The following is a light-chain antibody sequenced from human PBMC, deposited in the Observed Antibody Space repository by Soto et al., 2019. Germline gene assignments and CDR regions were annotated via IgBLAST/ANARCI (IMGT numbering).Light chain of an antibody. Sequence: EIVMTQYTATLSVSPGERVTLSCRASQSVNSRLAWYHQKPGQSPRLLIYGASTRATGIPARFSGSGSGTEFTLTISSLQSEDFGLYYCHQYNNFWTFGQGTKVDIK. CDR2: GAS. J-gene: IGKJ1*01. CDR1: QSVNSR. CDR3: HQYNNFWT. V-gene: IGKV3-15*01.